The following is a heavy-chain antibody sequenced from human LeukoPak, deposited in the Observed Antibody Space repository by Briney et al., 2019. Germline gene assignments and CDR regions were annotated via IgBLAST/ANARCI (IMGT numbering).Heavy chain of an antibody. J-gene: IGHJ4*02. Sequence: GASVKVSCKASGYTFTSYGISWVRQAPGQGLEWMGWISAYNGNTNYAQKLQGRVTMTTDTSTSTAYMELRSLRSDDTAVYYCARDIRSYYYDSSGSGDYWGQGTLATVSS. D-gene: IGHD3-22*01. CDR3: ARDIRSYYYDSSGSGDY. V-gene: IGHV1-18*01. CDR2: ISAYNGNT. CDR1: GYTFTSYG.